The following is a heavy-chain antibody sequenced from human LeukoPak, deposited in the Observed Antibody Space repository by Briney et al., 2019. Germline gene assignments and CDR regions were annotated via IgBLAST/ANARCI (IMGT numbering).Heavy chain of an antibody. CDR1: GFAFSSHA. J-gene: IGHJ4*02. Sequence: GGSLRLSCAASGFAFSSHAMSWVRQAPGKGLEWVSAISGGGETTWYADSVKGRFIMSRDNSRNMLHQQMNSLRAEDTAVYYCAKDRIGFYQPYDYWGQGTLVTVSS. D-gene: IGHD2-2*01. CDR2: ISGGGETT. CDR3: AKDRIGFYQPYDY. V-gene: IGHV3-23*01.